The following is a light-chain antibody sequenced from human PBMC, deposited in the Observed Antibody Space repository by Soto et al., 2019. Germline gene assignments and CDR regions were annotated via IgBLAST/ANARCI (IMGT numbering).Light chain of an antibody. CDR3: QHSYSNFPIT. CDR1: HSVVSTF. V-gene: IGKV3-20*01. CDR2: DAD. Sequence: DTVLTQSHGTLSLSPGETATLTCSASHSVVSTFLAWDQQKPGQAPTLLIYDADTRATGIPDRFSGSGFGAEYTLTISSLQPEDFATYFCQHSYSNFPITFAQGTRLANK. J-gene: IGKJ5*01.